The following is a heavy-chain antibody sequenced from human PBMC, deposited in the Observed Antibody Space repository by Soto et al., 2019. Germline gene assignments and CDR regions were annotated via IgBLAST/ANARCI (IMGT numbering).Heavy chain of an antibody. J-gene: IGHJ4*02. CDR1: GYTLNIYA. D-gene: IGHD5-18*01. V-gene: IGHV3-23*01. CDR2: ISGSGGST. CDR3: AKDRYSYGYGGFDY. Sequence: EVQLWESGGGVVQPGGSLRLSCAASGYTLNIYAMSWVRQAPGKGLEWVSGISGSGGSTYYADSVKGRFTISRDNSKNRLYLQMNSLRAEDTAVYYCAKDRYSYGYGGFDYWGQGTLVTVSS.